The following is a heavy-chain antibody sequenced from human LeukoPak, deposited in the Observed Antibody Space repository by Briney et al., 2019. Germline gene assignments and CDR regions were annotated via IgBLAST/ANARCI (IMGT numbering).Heavy chain of an antibody. CDR1: GYTFTSYG. V-gene: IGHV1-18*01. CDR3: ARGGVRGYYDSSGSYYFDY. D-gene: IGHD3-22*01. Sequence: ASVKVSCKASGYTFTSYGISWVRQAPGQGLEWMGWISAINGNTNYAQKLQGRVTMTTDTSTSTAYMELRSLRSDDTAVYYCARGGVRGYYDSSGSYYFDYWGQGTLVTVSS. J-gene: IGHJ4*02. CDR2: ISAINGNT.